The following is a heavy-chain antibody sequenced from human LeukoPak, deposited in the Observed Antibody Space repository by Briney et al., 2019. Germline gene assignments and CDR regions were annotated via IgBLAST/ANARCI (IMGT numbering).Heavy chain of an antibody. Sequence: SQTLSLTCAVSGGSISSSNWWSWVRQPPGKGLEWIGEIYHSGSTNYNPSLKSRVTISVDKSKNQFSLKLSSVTAADTAVYYCARDADYGDYYFDYWGQGTLVTVSS. V-gene: IGHV4-4*02. CDR2: IYHSGST. J-gene: IGHJ4*02. CDR1: GGSISSSNW. D-gene: IGHD4-17*01. CDR3: ARDADYGDYYFDY.